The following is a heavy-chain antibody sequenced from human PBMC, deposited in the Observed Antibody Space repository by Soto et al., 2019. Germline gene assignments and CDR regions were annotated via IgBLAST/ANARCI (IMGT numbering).Heavy chain of an antibody. Sequence: GESLKISCAASGFTFSSYSMNWVRQAPGKGLEWVSYISSSSSTIYYADSVKGRFTISRDNAKNSLYLQMNSLRAEDTAVYYCARADEYSSSKYYFDYWGQGTLVTVSS. D-gene: IGHD6-6*01. CDR1: GFTFSSYS. J-gene: IGHJ4*02. CDR2: ISSSSSTI. CDR3: ARADEYSSSKYYFDY. V-gene: IGHV3-48*04.